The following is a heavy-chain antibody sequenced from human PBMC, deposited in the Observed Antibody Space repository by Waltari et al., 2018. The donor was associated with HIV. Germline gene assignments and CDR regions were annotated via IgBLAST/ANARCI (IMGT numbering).Heavy chain of an antibody. CDR1: GYSISSGHY. CDR3: ARDLGRSSSRTYYYYYGMDV. CDR2: NYHSGST. Sequence: QVQLQESGPGLVKPSETLSLTCAVSGYSISSGHYWGWIRQPPGTGLEWIGSNYHSGSTYYNPSLKSRVTISVDTSKNQFSLKLSSVTAADTAVYYCARDLGRSSSRTYYYYYGMDVWGQGTTVTVSS. J-gene: IGHJ6*02. V-gene: IGHV4-38-2*02. D-gene: IGHD6-6*01.